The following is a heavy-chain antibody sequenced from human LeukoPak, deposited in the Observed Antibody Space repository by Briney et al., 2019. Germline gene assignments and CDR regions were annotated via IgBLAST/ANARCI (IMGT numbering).Heavy chain of an antibody. CDR2: ISAYNGNT. CDR1: GYTFTSYG. J-gene: IGHJ6*03. CDR3: AREVTLVAAGKGDYYYYYMDV. Sequence: ASVKVSCKASGYTFTSYGISWVRQAPGQGLEWMGWISAYNGNTNYAQKLQGRVTMTTDTSTSTAYMELRSLRSDDTAVYYCAREVTLVAAGKGDYYYYYMDVWGKGTTVTVSS. V-gene: IGHV1-18*01. D-gene: IGHD6-13*01.